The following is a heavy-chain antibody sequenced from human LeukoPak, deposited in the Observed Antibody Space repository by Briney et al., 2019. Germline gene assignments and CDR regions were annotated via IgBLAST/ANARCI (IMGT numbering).Heavy chain of an antibody. D-gene: IGHD3-22*01. CDR3: ARFYDSSGYGGYFDY. CDR2: IYYSGST. CDR1: GGSISSSSYY. V-gene: IGHV4-39*07. J-gene: IGHJ4*02. Sequence: PSETLSLTCTVSGGSISSSSYYWGWIRQPPGKGLEWIGSIYYSGSTYYNPSLKSRVTISVDTSKNQFSLKLSSVTAADTAEYYCARFYDSSGYGGYFDYWGQGTLVTVSS.